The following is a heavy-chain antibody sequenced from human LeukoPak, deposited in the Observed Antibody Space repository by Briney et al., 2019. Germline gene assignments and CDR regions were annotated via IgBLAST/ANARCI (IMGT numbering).Heavy chain of an antibody. J-gene: IGHJ4*02. Sequence: PGGSLRLSCAASGFTFSNAWMSWVRQAPGKGLEWVSAISGSGGSTYYADSVKGRFTISRDNSKNTLYLQMNSLRAEDTAVYYCANQYYDFWSGYYAYFDYWGQGTLVTVSS. V-gene: IGHV3-23*01. CDR3: ANQYYDFWSGYYAYFDY. D-gene: IGHD3-3*01. CDR1: GFTFSNAW. CDR2: ISGSGGST.